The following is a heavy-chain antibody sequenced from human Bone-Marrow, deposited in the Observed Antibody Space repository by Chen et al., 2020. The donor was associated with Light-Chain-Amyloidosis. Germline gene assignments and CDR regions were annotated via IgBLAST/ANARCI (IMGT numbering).Heavy chain of an antibody. CDR1: GFTFRTSW. CDR2: INPDGTRV. CDR3: SREFTGYDDY. J-gene: IGHJ4*02. Sequence: DVQLLESGGGLVQPGGSLRLSCAASGFTFRTSWMHWVRQAPGKGLVWVSRINPDGTRVDYADSVRGRFTISRDDDKSTVYLQMNSLRAEDTAVYYCSREFTGYDDYWGQGTLVTVSS. V-gene: IGHV3-74*01. D-gene: IGHD5-12*01.